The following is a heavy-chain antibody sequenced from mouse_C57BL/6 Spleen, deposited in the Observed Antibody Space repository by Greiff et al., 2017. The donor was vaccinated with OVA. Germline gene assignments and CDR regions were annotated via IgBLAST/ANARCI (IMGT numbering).Heavy chain of an antibody. Sequence: VKLQQPGAELVKPGASVKLSCKASGYTFTSYWMHWVKQRPGQGLEWIGMIHPNSGSTNYNEKFKSKATLTVDKSSSTAYMQLSSLTSEDSAVYYCARVYGSSYDAMDYWGQGTSVTVSS. CDR1: GYTFTSYW. CDR3: ARVYGSSYDAMDY. J-gene: IGHJ4*01. D-gene: IGHD1-1*01. CDR2: IHPNSGST. V-gene: IGHV1-64*01.